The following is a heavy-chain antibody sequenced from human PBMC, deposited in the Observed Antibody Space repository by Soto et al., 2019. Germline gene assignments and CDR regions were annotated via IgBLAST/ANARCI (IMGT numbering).Heavy chain of an antibody. J-gene: IGHJ4*02. CDR3: AKEEDSQTRDY. CDR2: MNPNSGNT. Sequence: ASVKFSCKSSGYTFTSYDINWVRQATGQGLEWMGWMNPNSGNTGYAQKFQGRVTMTRNTSISTAYMELSSLRSEDTAVYYCAKEEDSQTRDYWGQGTRATVSS. V-gene: IGHV1-8*01. CDR1: GYTFTSYD.